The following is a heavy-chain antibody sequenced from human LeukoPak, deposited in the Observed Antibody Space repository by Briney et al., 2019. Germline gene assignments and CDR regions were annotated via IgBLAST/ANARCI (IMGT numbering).Heavy chain of an antibody. V-gene: IGHV3-21*01. CDR3: ARSRRDGDYLFNAFDI. CDR2: LSTSSSYI. CDR1: GFSFSSYN. D-gene: IGHD4-17*01. Sequence: PGGSLRLSCAASGFSFSSYNLNWVRQAPGKGVEWVSSLSTSSSYIYYADSVKGRFTVSRDNARNSLELQMNSLRAEDTAVYYCARSRRDGDYLFNAFDIWGQGTMVTVSS. J-gene: IGHJ3*02.